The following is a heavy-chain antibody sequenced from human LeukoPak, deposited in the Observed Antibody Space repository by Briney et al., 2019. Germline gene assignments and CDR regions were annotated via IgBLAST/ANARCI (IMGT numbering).Heavy chain of an antibody. J-gene: IGHJ3*02. CDR2: IKQDGSEK. V-gene: IGHV3-7*01. Sequence: GGSLRLSCAASGFTFSSYWMSWVRQAPGKGLEWVANIKQDGSEKYYVDSVKGRFTISRDNAKNSLYLQMNSLRAEDTAVYYCAGSSSWLDDAFDIWGQGTMVTVSS. D-gene: IGHD6-13*01. CDR3: AGSSSWLDDAFDI. CDR1: GFTFSSYW.